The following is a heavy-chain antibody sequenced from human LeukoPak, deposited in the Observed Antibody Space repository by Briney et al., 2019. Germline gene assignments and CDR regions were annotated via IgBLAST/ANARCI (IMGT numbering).Heavy chain of an antibody. V-gene: IGHV3-23*01. CDR2: ISGSSGDT. CDR3: TSSCGGDCYDSVDY. D-gene: IGHD2-21*02. Sequence: GGSLRLSCAASGFAFSNHAMTWVRQAPGKGLEWVSAISGSSGDTFYVDSVKGRFTISRDNSKNTLYLQMNSLRAEDTAVYYCTSSCGGDCYDSVDYWGQGTLVTVSS. CDR1: GFAFSNHA. J-gene: IGHJ4*02.